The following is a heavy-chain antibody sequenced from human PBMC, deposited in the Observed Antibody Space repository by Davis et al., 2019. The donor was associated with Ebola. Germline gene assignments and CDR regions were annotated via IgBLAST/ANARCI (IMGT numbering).Heavy chain of an antibody. Sequence: PGGSLRLSCAASGITFGGSTMNWVRQAPGRGLEWVSYISSSSTYISYADSVKGRFTISRDNAKNSLFLQMNSRRAEDTAVYYCATQPRHCSGESCYDYYFDNWGQGTLVTVSS. CDR2: ISSSSTYI. CDR1: GITFGGST. CDR3: ATQPRHCSGESCYDYYFDN. D-gene: IGHD2-15*01. J-gene: IGHJ4*02. V-gene: IGHV3-21*01.